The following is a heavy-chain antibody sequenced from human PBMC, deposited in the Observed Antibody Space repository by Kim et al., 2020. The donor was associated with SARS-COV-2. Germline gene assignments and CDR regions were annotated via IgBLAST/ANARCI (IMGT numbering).Heavy chain of an antibody. V-gene: IGHV3-23*01. Sequence: GGSLRLSCAASGFTFHDYGMAWVRQAPGKGLEWVSLITGSGGDTYYADSVKGRFTISRDNSQNILFLQMNSLRAEDSAVYFCAKADYHDSAGYHTWKAFDPWGQGTLVTVSS. J-gene: IGHJ5*02. D-gene: IGHD3-22*01. CDR1: GFTFHDYG. CDR2: ITGSGGDT. CDR3: AKADYHDSAGYHTWKAFDP.